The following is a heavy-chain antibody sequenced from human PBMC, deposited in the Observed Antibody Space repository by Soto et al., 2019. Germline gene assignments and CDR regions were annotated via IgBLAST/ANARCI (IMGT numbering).Heavy chain of an antibody. J-gene: IGHJ4*02. CDR2: IYHSGST. CDR1: GGSISSSNW. D-gene: IGHD6-19*01. V-gene: IGHV4-4*02. CDR3: ARDGSGWYGDYFDY. Sequence: SETLSLTCAVSGGSISSSNWWSWVRQPPGKGLEWIGEIYHSGSTNYNPSLKSRVTISVDKSKNQFSLKLSSVTAADTAVYYCARDGSGWYGDYFDYWGQGTLVTVSS.